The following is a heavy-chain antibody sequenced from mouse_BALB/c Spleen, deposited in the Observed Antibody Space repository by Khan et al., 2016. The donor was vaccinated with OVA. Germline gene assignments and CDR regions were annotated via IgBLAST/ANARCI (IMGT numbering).Heavy chain of an antibody. J-gene: IGHJ3*01. CDR3: TRHGYVAWFTY. CDR2: IDPFSGGS. Sequence: EVQLQQSGPELMKPGASVKISCKASGYSFTSYYIHWVMQRHGESLEWIGYIDPFSGGSTYNQKFKVKATLTVDKSSSTAYIHLSNLTSEHSAVYYCTRHGYVAWFTYWGQGTLVTVSA. D-gene: IGHD2-2*01. CDR1: GYSFTSYY. V-gene: IGHV1-31*01.